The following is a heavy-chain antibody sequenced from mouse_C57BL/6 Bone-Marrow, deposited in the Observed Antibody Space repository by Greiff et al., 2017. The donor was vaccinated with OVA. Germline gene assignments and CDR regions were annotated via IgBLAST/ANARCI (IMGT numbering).Heavy chain of an antibody. CDR1: EYEFPSHD. V-gene: IGHV5-2*01. CDR3: ARLYGHYYAMDY. J-gene: IGHJ4*01. D-gene: IGHD1-2*01. Sequence: DVMLVESGGGLVQPGESLKLSCESNEYEFPSHDMSWVRKTPEKRLELVAAINSDGGSTYYPDTMERRFIISRDNTKKTLYLQMSSLRSEDTALYYCARLYGHYYAMDYWGQGTSVTVSS. CDR2: INSDGGST.